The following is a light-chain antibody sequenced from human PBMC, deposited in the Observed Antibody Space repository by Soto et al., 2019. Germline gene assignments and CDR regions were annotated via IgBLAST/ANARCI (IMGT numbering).Light chain of an antibody. Sequence: QAVVTHPPSLSAAPGQTITISCSGSTSNIGNNYVSWYQQLPGTAPKLFIYDNNKRPSGIPDRFSGSKSATSATLAITGLQTGDEATYYCGTWYSSLSAVVFGGGTKLTVL. CDR1: TSNIGNNY. CDR3: GTWYSSLSAVV. V-gene: IGLV1-51*01. CDR2: DNN. J-gene: IGLJ2*01.